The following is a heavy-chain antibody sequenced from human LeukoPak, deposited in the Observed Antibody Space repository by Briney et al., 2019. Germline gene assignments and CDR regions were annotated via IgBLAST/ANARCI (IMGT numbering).Heavy chain of an antibody. D-gene: IGHD6-13*01. CDR3: AKDRGAAADFDY. CDR1: GFTFSSYS. CDR2: ISSSSSSI. V-gene: IGHV3-48*01. J-gene: IGHJ4*02. Sequence: GGCIRLSCAASGFTFSSYSINWARQAPGKGLEWVSYISSSSSSIYYADSVRGRFTISRDNEKNSLYLQMNSMRAEDTAIYYCAKDRGAAADFDYWGQGTMVTVSS.